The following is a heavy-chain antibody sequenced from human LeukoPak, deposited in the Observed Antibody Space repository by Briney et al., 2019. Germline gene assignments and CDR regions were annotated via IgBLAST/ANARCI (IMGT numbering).Heavy chain of an antibody. CDR3: ARGAAMASFDY. V-gene: IGHV5-51*01. D-gene: IGHD5-18*01. Sequence: HGESLKISCKGSGYSFTSYWIGWVRQMPGKGLEWMGIIYPVDSDTRYSPSFQGQVTISAEQSISTAYLQWSSLKASDTAMYYCARGAAMASFDYWGQGTLVTVSS. CDR1: GYSFTSYW. CDR2: IYPVDSDT. J-gene: IGHJ4*02.